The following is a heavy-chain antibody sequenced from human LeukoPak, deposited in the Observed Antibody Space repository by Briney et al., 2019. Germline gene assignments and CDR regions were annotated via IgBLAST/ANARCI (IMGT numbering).Heavy chain of an antibody. Sequence: MPSETLSLTCTVSGYSISSGYYWGWIRQPPGMGLEWIGTIYHSGRTYYNPSLKSRVTISVDTSNNQFSLKLNSVTAADTAVHYCAREGDYYDSSGYRRRDLDYWGQGTLVTVSS. V-gene: IGHV4-38-2*02. J-gene: IGHJ4*02. CDR2: IYHSGRT. CDR1: GYSISSGYY. D-gene: IGHD3-22*01. CDR3: AREGDYYDSSGYRRRDLDY.